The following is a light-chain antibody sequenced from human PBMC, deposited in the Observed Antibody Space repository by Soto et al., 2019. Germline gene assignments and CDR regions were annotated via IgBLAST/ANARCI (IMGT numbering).Light chain of an antibody. Sequence: DIQLTQSPSFLSASVGDTVTLTCRASQGISSYLAWHQQKPGKAPKLLIYPASTLQSGVPSRISGSGSGTEFTLTISSLQPEDFATYYCQQLNSYPRTFGGGTKVEIK. V-gene: IGKV1-9*01. CDR3: QQLNSYPRT. J-gene: IGKJ4*01. CDR1: QGISSY. CDR2: PAS.